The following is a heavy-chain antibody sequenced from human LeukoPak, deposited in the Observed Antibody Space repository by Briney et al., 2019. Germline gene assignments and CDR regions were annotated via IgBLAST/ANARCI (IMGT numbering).Heavy chain of an antibody. CDR2: ISAYNGNT. D-gene: IGHD6-13*01. Sequence: ASVKVSCKASGYTFTSYGISWVQQAPGQGLEWMGWISAYNGNTNYAQKLQGRVTMTTDTSTSTAYMELRSLRSDDTAVYYCARIEAIAAAGMYYYYGMDVWGQGTTVTVSS. V-gene: IGHV1-18*01. J-gene: IGHJ6*02. CDR3: ARIEAIAAAGMYYYYGMDV. CDR1: GYTFTSYG.